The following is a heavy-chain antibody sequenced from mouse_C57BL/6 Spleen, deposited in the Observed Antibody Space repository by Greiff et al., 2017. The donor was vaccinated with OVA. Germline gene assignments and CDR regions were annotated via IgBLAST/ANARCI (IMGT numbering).Heavy chain of an antibody. CDR2: ISSGSSTI. J-gene: IGHJ3*01. D-gene: IGHD4-1*02. CDR3: ARTSTLAWFAY. V-gene: IGHV5-17*01. Sequence: EVMLVESGGGLVKPGGSLKLSCAASGFTFRDYGMHWVRQAPEKGLEWVAYISSGSSTIYYADTVKGRFTISRENAKNTQFLQMTSLRSEDTAMYYCARTSTLAWFAYWGQGTLVTVSA. CDR1: GFTFRDYG.